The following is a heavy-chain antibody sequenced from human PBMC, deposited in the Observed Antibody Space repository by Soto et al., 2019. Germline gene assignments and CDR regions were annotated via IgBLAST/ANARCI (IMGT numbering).Heavy chain of an antibody. CDR1: DFTITNAW. CDR2: IKTKAEGGAT. Sequence: EVQLVESGGGLVKPGGSLRLSCAASDFTITNAWMNWVRQAPGKGLEWVGRIKTKAEGGATDYAAPLKGRFTISRDDSRNTLFLQMNSLKTEDIAVYYCTTGSVEGVCGQGATVTVSS. J-gene: IGHJ6*02. CDR3: TTGSVEGV. D-gene: IGHD2-15*01. V-gene: IGHV3-15*07.